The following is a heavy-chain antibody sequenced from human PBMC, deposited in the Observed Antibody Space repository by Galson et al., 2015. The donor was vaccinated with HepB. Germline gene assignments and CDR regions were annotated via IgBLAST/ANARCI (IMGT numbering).Heavy chain of an antibody. D-gene: IGHD3-3*01. CDR2: ISYDGSNK. V-gene: IGHV3-30*18. CDR1: GFTFSSYG. J-gene: IGHJ6*02. Sequence: SLRLSCAASGFTFSSYGMHWVRQAPGKGLEWVAVISYDGSNKYYADSVKGRFTISRDNSKNTLYLQMNSLRAEDTAVYYCAKNRSITIFGVVEDYGMDVWGQGTTVTVSS. CDR3: AKNRSITIFGVVEDYGMDV.